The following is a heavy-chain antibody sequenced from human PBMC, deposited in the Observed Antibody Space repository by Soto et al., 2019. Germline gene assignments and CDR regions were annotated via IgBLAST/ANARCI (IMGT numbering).Heavy chain of an antibody. J-gene: IGHJ4*02. D-gene: IGHD6-6*01. CDR1: GGTFSSYA. CDR2: IIPIFGTA. CDR3: ARDYSSSSVGEQGDY. Sequence: GASVKVSCKASGGTFSSYAISWVRQAPGQGLEWMGGIIPIFGTANYAQKFQGRVTITADESTSTAYMELSSLRSEDTAVYYCARDYSSSSVGEQGDYWGQGTLVTVSS. V-gene: IGHV1-69*13.